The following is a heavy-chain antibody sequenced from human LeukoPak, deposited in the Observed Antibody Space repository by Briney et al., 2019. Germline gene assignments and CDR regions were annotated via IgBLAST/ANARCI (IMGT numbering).Heavy chain of an antibody. CDR2: INHSGST. J-gene: IGHJ4*02. CDR1: GGSFSGYY. CDR3: ASRRPSFDY. V-gene: IGHV4-34*01. Sequence: SETLSLTCAVYGGSFSGYYWSWVRQPPGKGLEWIGEINHSGSTNYNPSLKSRVTISVDTSKNQFSLKLSSVTAADTAVYYCASRRPSFDYWAREPWSPSPQ.